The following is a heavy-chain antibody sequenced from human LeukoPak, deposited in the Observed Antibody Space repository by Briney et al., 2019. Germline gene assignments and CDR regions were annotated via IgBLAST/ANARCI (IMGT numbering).Heavy chain of an antibody. D-gene: IGHD6-19*01. CDR1: GFTVSSNY. CDR2: IYSGGST. J-gene: IGHJ4*02. V-gene: IGHV3-66*01. Sequence: GGSLRLSCSASGFTVSSNYMSWVRQAPGKGLEWVSIIYSGGSTYYADSVRGRFTISRDNSKNTLYLLMNSLRAEDTAVYYCATSGWWGYFDYWGQGTLVTVSS. CDR3: ATSGWWGYFDY.